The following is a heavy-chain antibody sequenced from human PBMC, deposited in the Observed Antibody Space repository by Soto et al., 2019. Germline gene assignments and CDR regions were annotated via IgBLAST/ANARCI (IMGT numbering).Heavy chain of an antibody. V-gene: IGHV1-69*01. Sequence: QVQLVQSGAEVKKPGSSVKVSCKASGGTLNSYAISWVRQAPGQGLEWMGGIITAFGPGIYAQKFQGRVTVTAEESKKTAYLDLNRLRTEEPGVLFWAAGGSWAGLDNWGQGTLVTVSS. D-gene: IGHD6-13*01. CDR3: AAGGSWAGLDN. CDR1: GGTLNSYA. CDR2: IITAFGPG. J-gene: IGHJ4*02.